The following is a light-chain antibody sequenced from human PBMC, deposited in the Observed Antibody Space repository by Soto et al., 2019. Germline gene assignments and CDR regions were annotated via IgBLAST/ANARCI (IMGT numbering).Light chain of an antibody. V-gene: IGKV3-20*01. Sequence: EILLTQSPGTLSLSPGARATLSCRASQSVSSSYLAWYQQKPGQAPRLLIYGASSRATGIPDRFSGSGSGTDFTLTISRLEPEDFAVYYCQQYGNSPRTFGQGTKVDIK. CDR2: GAS. CDR3: QQYGNSPRT. CDR1: QSVSSSY. J-gene: IGKJ1*01.